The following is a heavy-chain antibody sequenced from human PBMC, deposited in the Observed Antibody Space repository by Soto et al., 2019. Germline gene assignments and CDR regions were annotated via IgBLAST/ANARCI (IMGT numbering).Heavy chain of an antibody. CDR1: GFSLTTRGVV. CDR2: IYWDDDK. D-gene: IGHD3-16*02. CDR3: AEIPNCYQFDWFDP. V-gene: IGHV2-5*02. J-gene: IGHJ5*02. Sequence: QITLKESCPTLVKPTQTLTLTCTFSGFSLTTRGVVVGWIRQPPGKALECLALIYWDDDKRYIPSLQSSLSIAEDTFKNHVVLTMTNVDPVDTATYYWAEIPNCYQFDWFDPCGQGTLVSVSS.